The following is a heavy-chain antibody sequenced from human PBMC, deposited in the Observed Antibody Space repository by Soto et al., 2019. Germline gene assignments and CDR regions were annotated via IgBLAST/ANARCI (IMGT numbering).Heavy chain of an antibody. J-gene: IGHJ4*02. CDR3: ARDARNADYDY. V-gene: IGHV3-48*02. CDR1: GFTFSTHA. D-gene: IGHD3-16*01. Sequence: EVQLVESGGGLVQPGGSLRLSCAVSGFTFSTHAMSWVRQAPGKGLEWVAYIHGTRSIIYYADSVKGRFTISRDNAKNSLFLQMDSLRDEDTAVYYCARDARNADYDYWGQGTLVTVSS. CDR2: IHGTRSII.